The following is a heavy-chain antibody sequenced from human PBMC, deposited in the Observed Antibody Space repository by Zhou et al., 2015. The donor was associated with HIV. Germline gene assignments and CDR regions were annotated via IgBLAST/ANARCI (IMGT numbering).Heavy chain of an antibody. J-gene: IGHJ6*03. CDR3: ARAKMEATYDLWTTGPYSGYMDV. V-gene: IGHV3-11*04. D-gene: IGHD3-3*01. CDR2: ISSSGNTI. CDR1: GFTFSDYY. Sequence: QVHLVESGGGLVKPGGSLRLSCAASGFTFSDYYMSWIRQAPGKGLEWILYISSSGNTINYAESVKGRFTISRDNAKKSLYLQMNSLRAEDTAVYHCARAKMEATYDLWTTGPYSGYMDVWGKGTNGHRSP.